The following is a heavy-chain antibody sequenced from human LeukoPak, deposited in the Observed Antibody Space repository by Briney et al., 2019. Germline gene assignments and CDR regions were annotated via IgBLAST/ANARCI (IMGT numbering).Heavy chain of an antibody. V-gene: IGHV3-21*01. J-gene: IGHJ6*02. CDR2: ISSSGSYI. D-gene: IGHD5-12*01. Sequence: PGGFLRLSCAASGFTFSSYSMNWVRQAPGKGLEWVSSISSSGSYIYYADSVKGRFTISRDNAKNSLYLQMNSLRAEDTAVYYCASHFPAYSGYDEYYYYYGMDVWGQGTTVTVSS. CDR1: GFTFSSYS. CDR3: ASHFPAYSGYDEYYYYYGMDV.